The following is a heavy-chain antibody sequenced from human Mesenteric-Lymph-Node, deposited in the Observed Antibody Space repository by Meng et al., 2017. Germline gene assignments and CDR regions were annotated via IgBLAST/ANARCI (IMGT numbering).Heavy chain of an antibody. V-gene: IGHV4-31*03. CDR2: IYYSGST. D-gene: IGHD6-13*01. Sequence: QVRQQESGPGLVKPSQTLSLTCTVSGGSISSGVYYWSWIRQHPGKGLEWIGYIYYSGSTYYNPSLKSRVTISVDTSKNQFSLKLSSVTAADTAVYYCARAGIAAAGIEVYFQHWGQGTLVTVSS. CDR1: GGSISSGVYY. CDR3: ARAGIAAAGIEVYFQH. J-gene: IGHJ1*01.